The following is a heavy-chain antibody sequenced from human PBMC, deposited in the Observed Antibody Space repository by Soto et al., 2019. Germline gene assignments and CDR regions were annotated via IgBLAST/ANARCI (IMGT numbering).Heavy chain of an antibody. D-gene: IGHD6-6*01. CDR1: GFSFTGYY. V-gene: IGHV1-2*02. CDR2: INAHSGGT. CDR3: AKDLTRQLAYWSDP. J-gene: IGHJ5*02. Sequence: ASVKVSCKASGFSFTGYYIHWLRQAPGQGPEWMGWINAHSGGTEYAQKFQGRVTLTRDTSIATAYLTLTSLTSDDTALYYCAKDLTRQLAYWSDPWGKGSQVTVSS.